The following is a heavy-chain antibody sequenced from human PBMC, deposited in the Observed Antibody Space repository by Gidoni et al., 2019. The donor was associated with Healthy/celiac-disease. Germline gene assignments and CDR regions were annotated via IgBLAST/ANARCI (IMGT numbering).Heavy chain of an antibody. CDR1: GFTFRSYA. CDR3: AKATVPTYYYDSSGYYNRGHWFDP. CDR2: ISGSGGST. J-gene: IGHJ5*02. D-gene: IGHD3-22*01. Sequence: EVQLLESGGGLVQPGGSLRLSCAASGFTFRSYAMSWVRQAPGKGLEWVSAISGSGGSTYYADSVKGRFTISRDNSKNTLYLQMNSLRAEDTAVYYCAKATVPTYYYDSSGYYNRGHWFDPWGQGTLVTVSS. V-gene: IGHV3-23*01.